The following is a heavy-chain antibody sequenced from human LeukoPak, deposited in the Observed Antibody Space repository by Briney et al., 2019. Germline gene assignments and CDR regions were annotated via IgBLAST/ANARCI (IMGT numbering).Heavy chain of an antibody. Sequence: GSLRLSCAASGIVFGSHGMAWVRQSPGKGLEWIGEINHSGSTNYNPSLKSRVTISVDTSKNQFSLKLSSVTAADTAVYYCARDRDRYPIGDYDAFDIWGQETMVTVSS. J-gene: IGHJ3*02. V-gene: IGHV4-34*01. CDR1: GIVFGSHG. D-gene: IGHD4-17*01. CDR2: INHSGST. CDR3: ARDRDRYPIGDYDAFDI.